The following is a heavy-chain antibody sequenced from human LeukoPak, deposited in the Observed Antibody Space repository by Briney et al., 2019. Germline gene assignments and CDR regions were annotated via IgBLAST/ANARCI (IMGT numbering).Heavy chain of an antibody. J-gene: IGHJ4*02. V-gene: IGHV1-2*02. CDR2: INPNSGGT. CDR1: GYTFTGYY. CDR3: ARAAENYYDSSGYYFN. Sequence: ASVKVSCKASGYTFTGYYMHWVQQAPGQGLEWMGWINPNSGGTNYAQKFQGRVTMTRDTSISTAYMELSRLGSDDTAVYYCARAAENYYDSSGYYFNWGQGTLVTVSS. D-gene: IGHD3-22*01.